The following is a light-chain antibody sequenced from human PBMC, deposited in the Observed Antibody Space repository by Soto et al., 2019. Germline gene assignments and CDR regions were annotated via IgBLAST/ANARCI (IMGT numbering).Light chain of an antibody. CDR3: QKYNSAPPST. V-gene: IGKV1-27*01. Sequence: DIQMTQSPSSLSASVGDRVTITCRASQGISNYLAWYQQKPGKVPKLLIYAASTLQSGVPSRFSGSGSGTDFTLTISSLQPEDVTTYYCQKYNSAPPSTFGQGTRLEIK. CDR2: AAS. CDR1: QGISNY. J-gene: IGKJ5*01.